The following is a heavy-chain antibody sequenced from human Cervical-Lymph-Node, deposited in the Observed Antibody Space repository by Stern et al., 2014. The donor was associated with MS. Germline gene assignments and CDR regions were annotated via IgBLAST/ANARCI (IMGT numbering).Heavy chain of an antibody. CDR1: GGTFSSYA. CDR2: IIPSFGTA. Sequence: QVQLVQSGAEVKKPGSSVKVSCKASGGTFSSYAISWVRQAPGQGLEWMGGIIPSFGTANYAQKFQGRVTITADESTSTAYMELSSLRSEDTAVYYCARDSGGSGPLGYYYYYGMDVWGQGTTVTVSS. CDR3: ARDSGGSGPLGYYYYYGMDV. D-gene: IGHD6-19*01. V-gene: IGHV1-69*01. J-gene: IGHJ6*02.